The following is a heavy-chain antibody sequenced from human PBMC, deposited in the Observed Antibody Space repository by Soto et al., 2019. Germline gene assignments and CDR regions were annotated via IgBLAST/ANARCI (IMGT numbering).Heavy chain of an antibody. Sequence: PGGSLRLSCAASGFTFSSYSMNWVRQAPGKGLEWVSYITSSSSTIYYADSVKGRFTISRDNAQNSLFLQMNSLRAEDTAVYYCARIGVYGDSDYWGQGIMVTVSS. CDR2: ITSSSSTI. V-gene: IGHV3-48*01. D-gene: IGHD4-17*01. CDR1: GFTFSSYS. J-gene: IGHJ4*02. CDR3: ARIGVYGDSDY.